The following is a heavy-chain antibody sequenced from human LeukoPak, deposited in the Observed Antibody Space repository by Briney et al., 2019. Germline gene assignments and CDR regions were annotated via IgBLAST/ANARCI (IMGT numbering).Heavy chain of an antibody. V-gene: IGHV3-7*01. J-gene: IGHJ4*02. D-gene: IGHD3-10*01. Sequence: GGSLRLSCAACGFTFSSYWMSWVRQAPGKGLEWVANIKQGGSERYYVDSVKGRFTISRDNAKNSLYLQMNSLRAEDTAVYYWARGRRGGGHGYWGQGTLVTVSS. CDR3: ARGRRGGGHGY. CDR1: GFTFSSYW. CDR2: IKQGGSER.